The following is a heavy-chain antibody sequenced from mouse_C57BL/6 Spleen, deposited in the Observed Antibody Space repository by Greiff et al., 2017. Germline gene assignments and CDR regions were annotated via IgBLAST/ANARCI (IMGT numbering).Heavy chain of an antibody. J-gene: IGHJ4*01. CDR1: GFSFTSYG. Sequence: VQLQESGPGLVAPSQSLSISCPVSGFSFTSYGVHWVRQPPGKGLEWLVVIWSDGSTTYNSALKSRLSIRKDNSKSQVFLKMNSLQTYDTAMYYCARHTYYGYDYAMDYWGQGTSVTVSS. V-gene: IGHV2-6-1*01. D-gene: IGHD2-9*01. CDR2: IWSDGST. CDR3: ARHTYYGYDYAMDY.